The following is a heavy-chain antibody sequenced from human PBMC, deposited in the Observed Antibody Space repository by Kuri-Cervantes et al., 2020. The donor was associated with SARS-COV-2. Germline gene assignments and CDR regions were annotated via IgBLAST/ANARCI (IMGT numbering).Heavy chain of an antibody. CDR3: AIINWNRFDY. CDR2: IYYSGST. V-gene: IGHV4-39*01. D-gene: IGHD1-1*01. J-gene: IGHJ4*02. Sequence: GFNFSRSDMHWVRQAPGKGLEWIGSIYYSGSTYYNPSLKSRVSISVDTSKNQFSLKLSSVTAADTTVYYCAIINWNRFDYWGQGTLVTVSS. CDR1: GFNFSRSD.